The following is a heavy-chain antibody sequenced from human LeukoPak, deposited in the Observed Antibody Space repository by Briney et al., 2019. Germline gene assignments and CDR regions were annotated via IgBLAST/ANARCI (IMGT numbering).Heavy chain of an antibody. CDR2: IYYSGST. CDR3: ARRGGRIFDY. CDR1: GGSISSYY. D-gene: IGHD2-15*01. Sequence: SETLSLTCTVSGGSISSYYWSWIRQPPGKGLEWIGYIYYSGSTNYNPSLKSRVTISVATSKNQFSLKLSSVTAADTAVYYCARRGGRIFDYWGQGTLVTVSS. J-gene: IGHJ4*02. V-gene: IGHV4-59*01.